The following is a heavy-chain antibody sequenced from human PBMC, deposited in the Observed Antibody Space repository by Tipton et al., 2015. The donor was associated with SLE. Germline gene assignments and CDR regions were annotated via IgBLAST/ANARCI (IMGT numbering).Heavy chain of an antibody. V-gene: IGHV4-4*07. D-gene: IGHD6-19*01. Sequence: TLSLTCTVSGGSISNYYWSWIRQPAGKGLEWIGRVHISGNTNYNPSLKSRVTMSVDTSKNQFSLQLSSVTAADTAVYYCARAGGSGWPQHDYWGPGTLVTVSS. CDR2: VHISGNT. CDR3: ARAGGSGWPQHDY. J-gene: IGHJ4*02. CDR1: GGSISNYY.